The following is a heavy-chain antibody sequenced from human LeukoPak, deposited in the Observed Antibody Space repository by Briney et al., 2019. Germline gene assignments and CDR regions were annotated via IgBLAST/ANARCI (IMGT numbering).Heavy chain of an antibody. J-gene: IGHJ4*02. CDR3: AREDSSGYYSAFDY. D-gene: IGHD3-22*01. V-gene: IGHV6-1*01. CDR2: TYYRSKWYN. Sequence: SQTLSLTCAISGDGVSSNSSAWNWIRQSPSRGLEWLGRTYYRSKWYNDYALSVKSRITINPATSKNQFSLQLNSVTPEDTAVYYCAREDSSGYYSAFDYWGQGTLVTVSS. CDR1: GDGVSSNSSA.